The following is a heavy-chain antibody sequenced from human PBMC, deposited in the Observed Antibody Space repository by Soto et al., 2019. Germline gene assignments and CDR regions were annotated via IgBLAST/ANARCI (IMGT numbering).Heavy chain of an antibody. V-gene: IGHV3-33*01. Sequence: GGSLRLSCAASGFTFSTYGMHWVRQAPGKGLEWVALIWSDGTNKYYAEYVKGRFTISRDNSKKTLYLQMNSLIAEDTAVYYCVRVFDTYYFDLWGQGNMVTVSS. CDR2: IWSDGTNK. CDR3: VRVFDTYYFDL. CDR1: GFTFSTYG. J-gene: IGHJ4*02. D-gene: IGHD3-9*01.